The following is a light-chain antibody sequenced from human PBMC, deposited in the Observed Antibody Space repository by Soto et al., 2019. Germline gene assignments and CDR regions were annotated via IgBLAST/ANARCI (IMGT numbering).Light chain of an antibody. J-gene: IGKJ3*01. Sequence: DIQMTQSPSSVSASVGDRVTITCRASQGISSWLAWYQQKPGKAPKLLVYDASSLESGVPSRFSGSGSGTEFTLTISSLQPDDFAIYYCQQYNSYSPLTFGPGTKVDIK. CDR3: QQYNSYSPLT. V-gene: IGKV1-5*01. CDR2: DAS. CDR1: QGISSW.